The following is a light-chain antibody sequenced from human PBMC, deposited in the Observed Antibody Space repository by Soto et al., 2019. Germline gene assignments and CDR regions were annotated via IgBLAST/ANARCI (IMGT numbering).Light chain of an antibody. CDR2: AAS. CDR1: QSIRYY. Sequence: DIQMTQSPSSLSASVGDRVTITCRASQSIRYYLNWYQQKPGKAPKLLIYAASSLQSGVPSRFSGSGSGTDFTLTISRLQSEDFATYYCQQSYSTPQNTFGQGTKLEIK. J-gene: IGKJ2*01. CDR3: QQSYSTPQNT. V-gene: IGKV1-39*01.